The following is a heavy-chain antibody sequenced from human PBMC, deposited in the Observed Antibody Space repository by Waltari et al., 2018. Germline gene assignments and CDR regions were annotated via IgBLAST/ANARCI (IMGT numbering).Heavy chain of an antibody. J-gene: IGHJ4*02. Sequence: QVQLQESGPGLVKPSETLSLTCTVSGGSISSYYLSWIRQPPGKGLEWIGYIYDSGSTNYNPSLKSRVTISVDTSKNQFSLKLSSVTAADTAVYYCARDPGSGYFDYWGQGTLVTVSS. V-gene: IGHV4-59*01. CDR2: IYDSGST. CDR1: GGSISSYY. D-gene: IGHD3-10*01. CDR3: ARDPGSGYFDY.